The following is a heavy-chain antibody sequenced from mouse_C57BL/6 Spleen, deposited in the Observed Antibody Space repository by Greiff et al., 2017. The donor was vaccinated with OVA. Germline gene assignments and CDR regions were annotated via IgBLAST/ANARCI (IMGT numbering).Heavy chain of an antibody. CDR1: GYSITSGYY. V-gene: IGHV3-6*01. CDR2: ISYDGSN. D-gene: IGHD2-3*01. Sequence: EVKLQESGPGLVKPSQSLSLTCSVTGYSITSGYYWNWIRQFPGNKLEWMGYISYDGSNNYNPSLKNRISITRDTSKNQFFLKLNSVTTEDTATYYCAREELDGYYFDYWGQGTTLTVSS. J-gene: IGHJ2*01. CDR3: AREELDGYYFDY.